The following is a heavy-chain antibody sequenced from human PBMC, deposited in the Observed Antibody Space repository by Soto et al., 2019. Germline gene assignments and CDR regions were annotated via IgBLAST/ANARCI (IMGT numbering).Heavy chain of an antibody. Sequence: PSETLSLTCTVSGGSISSTSYYWGWIRQPPGKGLDWIGTIYYSGSTYYKPSLKSRVTISVDTSKNQLSLKLSSVTAADTAVYYCARSYGRNFDYWGQGTLVTVSS. CDR3: ARSYGRNFDY. CDR2: IYYSGST. CDR1: GGSISSTSYY. V-gene: IGHV4-39*01. D-gene: IGHD5-18*01. J-gene: IGHJ4*02.